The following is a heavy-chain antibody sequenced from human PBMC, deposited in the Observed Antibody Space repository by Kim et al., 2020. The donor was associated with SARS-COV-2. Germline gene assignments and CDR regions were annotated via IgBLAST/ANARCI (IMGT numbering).Heavy chain of an antibody. CDR3: ARARIISPYDYVWGTPPGSIDY. D-gene: IGHD3-16*01. V-gene: IGHV1-46*01. CDR1: GYTFTSYY. Sequence: ASVKVSCKASGYTFTSYYMHWVRQAPGQGLEWMGIINPSGGSTSYAQKFQGRVTMTRDTSTSTVYMELSSLRSEDTAVYYCARARIISPYDYVWGTPPGSIDYWGQGTLVTVSS. J-gene: IGHJ4*02. CDR2: INPSGGST.